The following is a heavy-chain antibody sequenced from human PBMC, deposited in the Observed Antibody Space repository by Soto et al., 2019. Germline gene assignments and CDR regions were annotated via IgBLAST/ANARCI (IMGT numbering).Heavy chain of an antibody. CDR1: GGTFSSYA. D-gene: IGHD4-17*01. V-gene: IGHV1-69*01. J-gene: IGHJ6*02. CDR2: IIPIFGTA. Sequence: QVQLVQSGAEVKKPGSSVKVSCKASGGTFSSYAISWVRQAPGQGLEWMGGIIPIFGTANYAQKFQGRVTITADESTSTAYMELGSLRSEDTAVYYCARVPTSPTTVTTGYGMDVWGQGTTVTFSS. CDR3: ARVPTSPTTVTTGYGMDV.